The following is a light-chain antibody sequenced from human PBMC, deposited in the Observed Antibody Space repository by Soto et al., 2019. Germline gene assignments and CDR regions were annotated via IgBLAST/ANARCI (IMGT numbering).Light chain of an antibody. J-gene: IGKJ1*01. CDR2: GAS. CDR1: QTIRSNY. CDR3: QQYGSSPWT. V-gene: IGKV3-20*01. Sequence: ETVLTQSPGTLSLSPGERATLSCRASQTIRSNYLAWYRQTPGQAPRLLIYGASNRATGIADRFSGSGSGTAFPLLLSRLEPEDFALYYCQQYGSSPWTFGQGTKVEIK.